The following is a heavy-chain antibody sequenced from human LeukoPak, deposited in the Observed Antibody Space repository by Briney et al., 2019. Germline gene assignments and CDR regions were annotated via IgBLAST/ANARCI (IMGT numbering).Heavy chain of an antibody. CDR2: IIPIFGTA. D-gene: IGHD6-13*01. CDR1: GGTFSSYA. V-gene: IGHV1-69*05. Sequence: ASVKVSCKASGGTFSSYAISWVRQAPGQGLEWMGGIIPIFGTANYAQKFQGRVTITTDESTSTAYMELSSLRSEDTAVYYCARDSSISHSSWNPNWFDPWGQGTLVTVSS. CDR3: ARDSSISHSSWNPNWFDP. J-gene: IGHJ5*02.